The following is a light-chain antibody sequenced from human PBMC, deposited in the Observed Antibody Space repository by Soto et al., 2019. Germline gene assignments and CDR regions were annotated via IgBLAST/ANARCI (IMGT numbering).Light chain of an antibody. CDR1: QTVNTY. CDR3: QQRGTSIT. Sequence: IVLTQSPATLSLWPGETAVLSCRARQTVNTYLSWYQQRPGQAPRLLIYDASKRVPGIPARFSGNGSVTDVTLTISRLEPEDFALYYCQQRGTSITFGQGTRLEIE. CDR2: DAS. J-gene: IGKJ5*01. V-gene: IGKV3-11*01.